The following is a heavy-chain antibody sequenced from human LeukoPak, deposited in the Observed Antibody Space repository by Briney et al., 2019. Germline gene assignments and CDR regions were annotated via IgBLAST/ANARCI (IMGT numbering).Heavy chain of an antibody. CDR3: AELGITMIGGV. Sequence: GGSLRLSCAASGFNFSNYWMSWVRQAPGKGLEWVANIKQEGSEKYYVDSVKGRFTISRDNAKNSLYLQMNSLRAEDTAVYYCAELGITMIGGVWGKGTTVTISS. V-gene: IGHV3-7*01. D-gene: IGHD3-10*02. CDR1: GFNFSNYW. CDR2: IKQEGSEK. J-gene: IGHJ6*04.